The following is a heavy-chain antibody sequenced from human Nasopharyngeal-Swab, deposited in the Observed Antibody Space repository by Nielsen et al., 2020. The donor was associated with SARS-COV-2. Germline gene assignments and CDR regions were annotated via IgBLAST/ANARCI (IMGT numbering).Heavy chain of an antibody. CDR1: GFTFSSYD. CDR2: ISYDGSNK. Sequence: GKSLKISCAASGFTFSSYDMHWVRQAPGKGLEWVAVISYDGSNKYYADSVKGRFTISRDNSKNTLYLQMNSLRAEDTAVYYCAKDFRPGSMDVWGKGTTVTVSS. V-gene: IGHV3-30*18. CDR3: AKDFRPGSMDV. D-gene: IGHD3-10*01. J-gene: IGHJ6*03.